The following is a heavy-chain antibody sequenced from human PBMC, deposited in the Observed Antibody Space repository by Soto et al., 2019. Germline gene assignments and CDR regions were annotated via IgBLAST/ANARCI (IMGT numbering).Heavy chain of an antibody. CDR1: GFTFSSYG. D-gene: IGHD3-10*01. V-gene: IGHV3-23*01. Sequence: PGGSMSLSSAASGFTFSSYGMTWVRQAQGKGLEWVSVITVANGNKHYADSVKGRFTISRDTSTNTLYLQMDSLRADDTAVYYCAKGGVRHSWTKYYLESRGQGTLVTVSS. CDR2: ITVANGNK. CDR3: AKGGVRHSWTKYYLES. J-gene: IGHJ4*02.